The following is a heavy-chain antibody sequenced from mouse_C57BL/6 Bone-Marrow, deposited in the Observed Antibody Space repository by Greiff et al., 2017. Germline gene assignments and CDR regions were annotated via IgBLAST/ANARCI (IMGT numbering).Heavy chain of an antibody. Sequence: QVHVKQSGAELVRPGTSVKVSCKASGYAFTNYLIEWVKQRPGQGLEWIGVINPGSGGTNYNEKFKGKATLTADKSSSTAYMQLSSLTCEDSAVYFCATTTTPYYAMDYWGQGTSVTVSS. CDR3: ATTTTPYYAMDY. D-gene: IGHD2-12*01. CDR1: GYAFTNYL. V-gene: IGHV1-54*01. CDR2: INPGSGGT. J-gene: IGHJ4*01.